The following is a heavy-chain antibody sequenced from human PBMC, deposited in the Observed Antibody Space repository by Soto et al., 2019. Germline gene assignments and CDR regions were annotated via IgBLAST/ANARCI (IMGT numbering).Heavy chain of an antibody. V-gene: IGHV3-11*01. D-gene: IGHD2-2*02. CDR2: IRGTGTTI. Sequence: GGSLRLSCAASGFTLRAYYMNWIRQAPGKGLEWVSYIRGTGTTIYYADSVKGRFTISRDNAKNSVYLQMNSLRAEDTAVYYCAREAGEALARNYLHTYPHDYYYGMDVWGQGTTVTVSS. CDR1: GFTLRAYY. J-gene: IGHJ6*02. CDR3: AREAGEALARNYLHTYPHDYYYGMDV.